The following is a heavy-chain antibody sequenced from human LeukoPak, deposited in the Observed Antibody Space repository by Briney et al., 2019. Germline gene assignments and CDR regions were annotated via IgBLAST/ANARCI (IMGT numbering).Heavy chain of an antibody. J-gene: IGHJ4*02. CDR3: ARAPIVGARRDFDY. V-gene: IGHV4-34*01. D-gene: IGHD1-26*01. CDR2: INHSGST. CDR1: GGSFSGYY. Sequence: PSETLSLTCAVYGGSFSGYYWSWIRQPPGKGQEWIGEINHSGSTNYNPSLKSRVTISVDTSKNQFSLKLSSVTAADTAVYYCARAPIVGARRDFDYWGQGTLVTVSS.